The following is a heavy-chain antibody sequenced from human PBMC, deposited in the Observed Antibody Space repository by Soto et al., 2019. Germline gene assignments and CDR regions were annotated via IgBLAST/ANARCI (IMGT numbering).Heavy chain of an antibody. CDR3: ARSRGAYDILTGSRPPYYYYGMDV. CDR2: IIPIFGTA. CDR1: GGTFSSYA. J-gene: IGHJ6*02. D-gene: IGHD3-9*01. V-gene: IGHV1-69*13. Sequence: SVKVSCKASGGTFSSYAISWVRQAPGQGLEWMGGIIPIFGTANYARKFQGRVTITADESTSTAYMELSSLRSEDTAVYYCARSRGAYDILTGSRPPYYYYGMDVWGQGTTVTVSS.